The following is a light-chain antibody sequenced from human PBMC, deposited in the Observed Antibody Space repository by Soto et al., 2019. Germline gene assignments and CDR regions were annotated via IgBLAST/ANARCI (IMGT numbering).Light chain of an antibody. J-gene: IGKJ1*01. Sequence: IQMTQSPSTLSASVGDRVTITCRASQSTISYLAWYQQKPGKAPKLLIYQASSLENGVPSRFSGSGSGTEFSLTISSLQPDDFATYYCQQYSSHSTFGQGTKVDI. V-gene: IGKV1-5*03. CDR1: QSTISY. CDR2: QAS. CDR3: QQYSSHST.